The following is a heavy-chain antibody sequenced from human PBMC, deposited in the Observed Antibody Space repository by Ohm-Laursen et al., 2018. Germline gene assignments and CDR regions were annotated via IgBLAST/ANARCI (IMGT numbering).Heavy chain of an antibody. CDR3: ARRDYSTSSLGRFDL. CDR1: GGSISFYY. Sequence: SDTLSLTCIVSGGSISFYYWSWIRQPPGQGLEWIGYVYYSGETNYNPSLKSRLTMSVDTSKNEFSLKLSSVTAADTAMYYCARRDYSTSSLGRFDLWGQGILVTVSS. V-gene: IGHV4-59*08. J-gene: IGHJ5*02. CDR2: VYYSGET. D-gene: IGHD6-6*01.